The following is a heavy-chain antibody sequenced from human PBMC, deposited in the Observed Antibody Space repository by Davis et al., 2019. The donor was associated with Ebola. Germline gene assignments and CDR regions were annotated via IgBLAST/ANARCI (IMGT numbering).Heavy chain of an antibody. V-gene: IGHV5-51*01. Sequence: GESLKISCKGSGYSFTSYWIGWVRQMPGKGLEWMGSIYPGDSETRYSPSLQGQATISVDKSISTAYLRWSSLKASDTATYYCARLRSITRLTSFYYWGQGTLVTVSS. CDR3: ARLRSITRLTSFYY. CDR2: IYPGDSET. D-gene: IGHD3-10*01. J-gene: IGHJ4*02. CDR1: GYSFTSYW.